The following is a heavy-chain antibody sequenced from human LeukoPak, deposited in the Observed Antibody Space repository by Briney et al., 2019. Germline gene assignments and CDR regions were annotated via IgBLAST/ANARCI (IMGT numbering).Heavy chain of an antibody. D-gene: IGHD2-2*02. J-gene: IGHJ3*02. CDR1: GFTFSDYY. Sequence: GGSLRLSCVASGFTFSDYYMTWIRQAPGKGLEWVSYISGSGSTIYYADSVKGRFTISRDNAKNSLYLQMNGLRAEDTAVYYCARDGRFRYCSSTSCYIDAFDIWGQGTMVTVSS. V-gene: IGHV3-11*04. CDR3: ARDGRFRYCSSTSCYIDAFDI. CDR2: ISGSGSTI.